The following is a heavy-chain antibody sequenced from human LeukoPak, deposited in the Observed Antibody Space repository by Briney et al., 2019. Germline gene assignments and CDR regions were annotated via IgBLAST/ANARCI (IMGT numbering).Heavy chain of an antibody. CDR1: GFTFSNYG. CDR3: AKAAGSSWYFLGY. J-gene: IGHJ4*02. V-gene: IGHV3-43*02. D-gene: IGHD6-13*01. Sequence: PGGSLRLSCAASGFTFSNYGMHWVRQAPGKGLEWVSLISGDGGSTYYADSVKGRFTISRDNSKNSLYLQMNSLRTEDTALYYCAKAAGSSWYFLGYWGQGTLVTVSS. CDR2: ISGDGGST.